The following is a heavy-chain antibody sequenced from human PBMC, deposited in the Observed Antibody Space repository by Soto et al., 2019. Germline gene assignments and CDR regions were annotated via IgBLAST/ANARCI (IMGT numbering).Heavy chain of an antibody. D-gene: IGHD3-10*01. CDR2: ISGSGGST. V-gene: IGHV3-23*01. J-gene: IGHJ4*02. Sequence: GGSLRLSCAASGFTFSSYAMSWVRQAPGKGLEWVSAISGSGGSTYYADSVKGRFTISRDNSKNTLYLQMNSLRAEDTAVYYCAKDLVRPKTQKGINFDYWGQGTLVTVSS. CDR3: AKDLVRPKTQKGINFDY. CDR1: GFTFSSYA.